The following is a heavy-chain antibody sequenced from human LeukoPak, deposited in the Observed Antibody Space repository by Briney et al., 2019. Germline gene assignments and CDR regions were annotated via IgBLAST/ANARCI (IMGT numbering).Heavy chain of an antibody. CDR3: AEDAGGSGSYRP. Sequence: PGESLRLSCAASGFTFSSYAMSWVRQAPGKGLELVSAIRGSGGSAYYEDSVTGRFTLSRDNSKNTLYLQMNSLRAEDTAVYYCAEDAGGSGSYRPWGQGTLVTVSS. V-gene: IGHV3-23*01. CDR2: IRGSGGSA. CDR1: GFTFSSYA. D-gene: IGHD3-10*01. J-gene: IGHJ5*02.